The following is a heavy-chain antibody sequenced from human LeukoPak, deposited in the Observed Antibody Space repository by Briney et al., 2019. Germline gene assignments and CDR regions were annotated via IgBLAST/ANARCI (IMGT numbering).Heavy chain of an antibody. CDR3: ARGGGDRGP. J-gene: IGHJ5*02. CDR1: GYTFTSYG. CDR2: ISAYNGNT. V-gene: IGHV1-18*01. D-gene: IGHD2-21*02. Sequence: ASVKVSCKASGYTFTSYGISWVRQAPGQGLEWMGWISAYNGNTNYAQKFQGRVTMTRNTSISTAHMELSSLRSEDTAVYYCARGGGDRGPWGQGTLVTVSS.